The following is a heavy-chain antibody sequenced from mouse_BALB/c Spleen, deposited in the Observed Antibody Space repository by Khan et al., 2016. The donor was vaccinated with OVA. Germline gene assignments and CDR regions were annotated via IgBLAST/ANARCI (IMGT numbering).Heavy chain of an antibody. D-gene: IGHD1-3*01. V-gene: IGHV6-6*01. Sequence: EVQLQESGGGLVQPGGSMKLSCAASGFIFSDAWMDWVRQSQEKGLEWVAEIRSKANNHAIYYSVSVKGRFTIARDDSKSSVYLQMHILRSEDTGIYYCLRSDNCVFDYWGQGTLVTVSA. CDR1: GFIFSDAW. CDR3: LRSDNCVFDY. CDR2: IRSKANNHAI. J-gene: IGHJ3*01.